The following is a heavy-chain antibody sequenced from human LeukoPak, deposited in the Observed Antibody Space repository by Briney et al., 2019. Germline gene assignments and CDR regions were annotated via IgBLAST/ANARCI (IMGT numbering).Heavy chain of an antibody. D-gene: IGHD3-3*01. J-gene: IGHJ3*02. Sequence: PSETLSLTCTVSGGSISGYYWSWIRQPPGKGLEWIGYIYYSGSTNYNPSLKSRVTISVDTSKNQFSLKLSSVTAADTAVYYCARVKGVTNDFWSGYYTGGAFDIWGQGTMVTVSS. CDR2: IYYSGST. CDR1: GGSISGYY. V-gene: IGHV4-59*01. CDR3: ARVKGVTNDFWSGYYTGGAFDI.